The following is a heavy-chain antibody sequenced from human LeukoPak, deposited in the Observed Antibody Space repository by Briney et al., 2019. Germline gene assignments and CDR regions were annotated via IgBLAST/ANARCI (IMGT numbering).Heavy chain of an antibody. J-gene: IGHJ6*03. CDR3: ARGRHDITMIVVVMTSVSYYLDV. Sequence: SETLSLTCAVYGGSFSGYHWTWLRQSPGKGLEWIGDINPSGSTYYNPSLKSRLTISVDTSKNQFSLKLRSVTAADTAVYYCARGRHDITMIVVVMTSVSYYLDVWGKGTTVTVS. D-gene: IGHD3-22*01. V-gene: IGHV4-34*01. CDR1: GGSFSGYH. CDR2: INPSGST.